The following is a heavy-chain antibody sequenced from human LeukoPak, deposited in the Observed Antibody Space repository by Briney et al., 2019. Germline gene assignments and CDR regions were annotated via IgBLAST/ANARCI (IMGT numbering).Heavy chain of an antibody. D-gene: IGHD5-18*01. CDR3: ARAGDTAMVVDI. CDR1: GFTFSSYA. CDR2: ISYDGSNK. Sequence: GRSLRLSCAASGFTFSSYAMHWGRQAPGKGLEWVAVISYDGSNKYYADSVKGRFTISRDNSKNTLYLQMNSLRAEDTAVYYCARAGDTAMVVDIWGQGTMVTVSS. J-gene: IGHJ3*02. V-gene: IGHV3-30-3*01.